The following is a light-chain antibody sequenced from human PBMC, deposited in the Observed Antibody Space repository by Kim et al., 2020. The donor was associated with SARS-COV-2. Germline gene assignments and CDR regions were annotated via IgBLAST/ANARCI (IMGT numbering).Light chain of an antibody. V-gene: IGKV1-39*01. CDR1: QTINSY. Sequence: DIQMTQSPSSLSASAGDRVTITCRASQTINSYLNWYQQKPGKAPRLLIYAASTLQSGVPSRFSGSGSGTDFSLTISNLQPEDFATYYCQQSSGTPPVTCGQGTKLEI. CDR3: QQSSGTPPVT. J-gene: IGKJ2*01. CDR2: AAS.